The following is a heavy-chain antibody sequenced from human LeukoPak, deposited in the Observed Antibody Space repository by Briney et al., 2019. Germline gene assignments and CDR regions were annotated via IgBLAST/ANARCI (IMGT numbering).Heavy chain of an antibody. V-gene: IGHV3-23*01. CDR2: MSGSGDKT. CDR1: GFTFSNCA. Sequence: GGSLRLSCAASGFTFSNCAMSWVRQAPGEGLEWISAMSGSGDKTHYADSVKGRFTISRDNSKNTLYLQMNSLTAEDTAVYYCAKGSGRDSSGYYYYYGMDVWGQGTTVTVSS. D-gene: IGHD3-22*01. CDR3: AKGSGRDSSGYYYYYGMDV. J-gene: IGHJ6*02.